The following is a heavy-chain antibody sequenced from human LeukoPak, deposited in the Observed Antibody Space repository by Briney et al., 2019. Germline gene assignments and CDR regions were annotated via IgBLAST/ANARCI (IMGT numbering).Heavy chain of an antibody. CDR3: ASNIAVAGHSRFDY. CDR2: IYYSGSN. V-gene: IGHV4-39*02. J-gene: IGHJ4*02. D-gene: IGHD6-19*01. Sequence: PSETLSLTCAVSGGSISNSNYYWAWVRQPPGKRLEWLGSIYYSGSNYYNPSLKSRVTISEDTSKKHFSLRLSSVTAADTAVYYCASNIAVAGHSRFDYWGQGTLVTVSS. CDR1: GGSISNSNYY.